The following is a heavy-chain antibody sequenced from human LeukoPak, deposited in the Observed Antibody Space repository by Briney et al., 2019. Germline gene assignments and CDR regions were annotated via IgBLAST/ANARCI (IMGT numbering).Heavy chain of an antibody. CDR2: INPNSSGT. CDR1: GGTFSSYA. Sequence: ASVKVSCKASGGTFSSYAISWVRQAPGQGLEWMGWINPNSSGTNYVQKFQGRVTMTRDTSIGTAYMELSRLRSDDTAVYYCARGGGIAVADDFDYWGQGTLVTVSS. V-gene: IGHV1-2*02. CDR3: ARGGGIAVADDFDY. J-gene: IGHJ4*02. D-gene: IGHD6-19*01.